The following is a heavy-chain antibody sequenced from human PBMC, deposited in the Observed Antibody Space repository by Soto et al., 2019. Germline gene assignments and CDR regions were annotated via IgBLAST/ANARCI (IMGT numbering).Heavy chain of an antibody. CDR1: GYTFTSYY. CDR3: AGGSGRNSGYDYGYLDAFDI. Sequence: ASVKVSCKASGYTFTSYYMHWVRQAPGQGLEWMGIINPSGGSTSYAQKFQGRVTMTRDTSTSTVYMELSSLRSEDTAVYYCAGGSGRNSGYDYGYLDAFDIWGQGTMVTVSS. J-gene: IGHJ3*02. D-gene: IGHD5-12*01. CDR2: INPSGGST. V-gene: IGHV1-46*03.